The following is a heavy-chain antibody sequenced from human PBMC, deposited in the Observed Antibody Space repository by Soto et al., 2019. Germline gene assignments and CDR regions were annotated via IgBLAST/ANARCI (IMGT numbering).Heavy chain of an antibody. D-gene: IGHD6-19*01. CDR3: ARRTTSGWYSFDY. Sequence: QLQLQESGPGLVKPSETLSLTCTVSGVSMSSLSYYWGWIRQPPGKGLEWIGSVYYSGSTYYNPSSKGRVSISVDTSKNPFSLKLTSVTAADTAVYYCARRTTSGWYSFDYWGQGTLVTVSS. CDR1: GVSMSSLSYY. J-gene: IGHJ4*02. CDR2: VYYSGST. V-gene: IGHV4-39*01.